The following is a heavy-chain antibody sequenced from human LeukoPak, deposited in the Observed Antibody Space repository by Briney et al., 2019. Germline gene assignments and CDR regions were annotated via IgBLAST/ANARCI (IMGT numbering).Heavy chain of an antibody. D-gene: IGHD1-1*01. CDR3: ARGYSRAFDY. Sequence: GGSLRLSCAASGFTVSSNYMSWVRQAPGKGLEWVSVIYSGGTTNYGDSLKCRFTVSRDNSKNTMYLQINSLRAEDTAVDFCARGYSRAFDYWGQGTLVTVSS. CDR2: IYSGGTT. J-gene: IGHJ4*02. V-gene: IGHV3-53*01. CDR1: GFTVSSNY.